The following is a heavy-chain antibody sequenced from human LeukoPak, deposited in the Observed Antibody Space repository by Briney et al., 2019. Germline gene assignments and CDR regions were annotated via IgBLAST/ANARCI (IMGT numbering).Heavy chain of an antibody. CDR2: IYTSGST. CDR1: GGSISSGSYY. V-gene: IGHV4-61*02. J-gene: IGHJ3*02. D-gene: IGHD5-24*01. Sequence: SETLSLTCTVSGGSISSGSYYWSWIRQPAGKGLEWIGRIYTSGSTNYNPSLKSRVTISVDTSKNQFSLKLSSVTAADTAVYYCARGFRGFDIWGQGTMVTVSS. CDR3: ARGFRGFDI.